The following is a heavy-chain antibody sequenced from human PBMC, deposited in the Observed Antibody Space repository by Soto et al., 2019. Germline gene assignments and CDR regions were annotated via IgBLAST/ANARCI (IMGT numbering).Heavy chain of an antibody. J-gene: IGHJ4*02. CDR2: ISGGGGST. CDR1: GFTFSLSA. CDR3: AKGPEYDILTGCDY. D-gene: IGHD3-9*01. Sequence: EVQLLESGGGFVQPGESLRLSCAASGFTFSLSAMSWVRQAPGRGLEWVSSISGGGGSTEYADYVKGRFTISRDNSKDTVHLQMNSLRAEDPAVYYCAKGPEYDILTGCDYWGQGALVTVSS. V-gene: IGHV3-23*01.